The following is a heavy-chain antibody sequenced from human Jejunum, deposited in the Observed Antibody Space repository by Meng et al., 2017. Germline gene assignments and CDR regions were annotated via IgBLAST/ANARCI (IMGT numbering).Heavy chain of an antibody. V-gene: IGHV4-61*01. J-gene: IGHJ4*02. Sequence: QVPLKESGPGLVTPSEPLSLTCTLSGVSVTSGHYYWSWVRQPPGQGLEWIGHVFYTGSTNYSPSFKSRVTISVHTSMNQFSLKLNSVTAADTAVYYCARGGWDFEYWGQGILVTVSS. CDR3: ARGGWDFEY. CDR2: VFYTGST. CDR1: GVSVTSGHYY. D-gene: IGHD3-16*01.